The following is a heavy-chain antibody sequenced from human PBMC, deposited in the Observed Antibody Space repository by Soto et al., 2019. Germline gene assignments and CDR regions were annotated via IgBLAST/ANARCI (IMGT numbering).Heavy chain of an antibody. CDR3: ARGPHVGISTS. Sequence: PGGSLRLSCAASGFNVSSNYMSRVRQAPGKGLEWLSVIYSGGSTYYAESVKGRFTISRDNSKNTLNLQMNALRVEDTAVYYCARGPHVGISTSWGQGTLVTVSS. D-gene: IGHD2-2*01. CDR1: GFNVSSNY. J-gene: IGHJ4*02. CDR2: IYSGGST. V-gene: IGHV3-53*01.